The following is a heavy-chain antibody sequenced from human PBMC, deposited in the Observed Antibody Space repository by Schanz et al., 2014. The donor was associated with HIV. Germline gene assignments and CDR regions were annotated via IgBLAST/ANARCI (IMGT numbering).Heavy chain of an antibody. V-gene: IGHV3-30*18. J-gene: IGHJ4*02. CDR1: GFNFRDYG. Sequence: QVQLVESGGGVVPPGRSLRLSCGASGFNFRDYGMHWVRQAPGKGLEWVAVISYDGSNKYYADSVKGRFTISRDNSKNTLFLQMNSLRGEDTAVYYCAKASESIFGVEGLDFWGQGTLVIVSS. CDR3: AKASESIFGVEGLDF. CDR2: ISYDGSNK. D-gene: IGHD3-3*01.